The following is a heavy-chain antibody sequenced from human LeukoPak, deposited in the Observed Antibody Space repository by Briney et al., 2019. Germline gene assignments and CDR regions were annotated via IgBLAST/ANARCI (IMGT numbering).Heavy chain of an antibody. CDR3: ARDLIQMIVVPYGDFDI. D-gene: IGHD3-22*01. Sequence: GGCLRLSCAASGFTFSGYVMNWGLQAPGKGVGGVLAISYDGRNKYYGDSVKGRITISRDNSKNTMYLHMNSLRAEDTAVYYCARDLIQMIVVPYGDFDIWGQGTMVTVSS. J-gene: IGHJ3*02. V-gene: IGHV3-30*17. CDR1: GFTFSGYV. CDR2: ISYDGRNK.